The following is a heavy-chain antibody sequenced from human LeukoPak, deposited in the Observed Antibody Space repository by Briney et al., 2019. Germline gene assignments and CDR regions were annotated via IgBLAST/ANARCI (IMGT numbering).Heavy chain of an antibody. J-gene: IGHJ4*02. CDR1: GGSFSGYY. Sequence: SETLSLTCAVYGGSFSGYYWSWIRQPSGKGLEWIGEINHSGSTNYNPSLKSRVTISVDTSKNQFSLKLSSVTAADTAVYYCARERSPYYYDSSGYYPLYYFDHWGQGTLVTVSS. CDR3: ARERSPYYYDSSGYYPLYYFDH. D-gene: IGHD3-22*01. CDR2: INHSGST. V-gene: IGHV4-34*01.